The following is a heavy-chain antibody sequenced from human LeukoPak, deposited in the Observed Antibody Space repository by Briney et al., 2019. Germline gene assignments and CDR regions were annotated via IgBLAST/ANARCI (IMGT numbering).Heavy chain of an antibody. J-gene: IGHJ4*02. V-gene: IGHV3-7*01. CDR3: ASGRRLGY. Sequence: GGGPRLSCADSGFTFSNDWMCRVREASGKGLEWVANIKEDGSEKYYVDSVKGRFTISRDNVKNSLYLQMNSLRAEDTAIYYRASGRRLGYWGQGTLVTVSS. CDR1: GFTFSNDW. D-gene: IGHD6-25*01. CDR2: IKEDGSEK.